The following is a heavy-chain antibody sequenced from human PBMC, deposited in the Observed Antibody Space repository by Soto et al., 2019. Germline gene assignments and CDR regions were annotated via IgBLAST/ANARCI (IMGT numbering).Heavy chain of an antibody. V-gene: IGHV3-11*01. CDR2: ISSSGSTI. CDR3: AICTASGYGMHV. CDR1: VFTFSDYY. Sequence: PGGSLRLSCASSVFTFSDYYMSCIRHSPGKGLEWVSYISSSGSTIYYADSVKGRFTISRDNAKNSLYLQMNSLRAEDTAVYYCAICTASGYGMHVWGQGXSVNVSS. D-gene: IGHD3-10*01. J-gene: IGHJ6*02.